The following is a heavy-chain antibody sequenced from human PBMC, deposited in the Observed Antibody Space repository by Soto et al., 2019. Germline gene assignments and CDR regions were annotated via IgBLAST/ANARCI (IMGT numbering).Heavy chain of an antibody. V-gene: IGHV3-74*01. CDR3: ARDRGYAFDM. CDR1: GFAFSNSW. CDR2: INADGSTT. Sequence: EMPLVESGGGLVQPGGSLRLSCAASGFAFSNSWMHWVRQVPGKGLVWVSHINADGSTTSNADSVKGRFTIFRDNAQSTLYVQMNSLRAEDTGVYYCARDRGYAFDMWGQGTMVTVSS. J-gene: IGHJ3*02.